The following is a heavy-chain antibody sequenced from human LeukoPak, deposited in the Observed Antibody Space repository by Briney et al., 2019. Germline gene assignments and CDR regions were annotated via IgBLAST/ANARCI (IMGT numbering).Heavy chain of an antibody. Sequence: ASVKVSCKASGYTFTTYDINWVRQATGQGLEWMGWISAYNGNTNYAQKLQGRVTMTTDTSTSTAYMELRSLRSDDTAVYYCARDLSGSNSMDYWGQGTLVTVSS. V-gene: IGHV1-18*01. D-gene: IGHD1-26*01. CDR2: ISAYNGNT. CDR1: GYTFTTYD. CDR3: ARDLSGSNSMDY. J-gene: IGHJ4*02.